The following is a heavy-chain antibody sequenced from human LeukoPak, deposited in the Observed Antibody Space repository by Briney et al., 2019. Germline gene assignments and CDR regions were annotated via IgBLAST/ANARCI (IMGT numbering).Heavy chain of an antibody. D-gene: IGHD3-10*01. J-gene: IGHJ4*02. V-gene: IGHV3-33*01. CDR3: ARTIMIRGGNDY. CDR2: IWFDESNK. Sequence: GSLRLSCAASGFTFSSYGMHWVRQAPGRGLEWVAVIWFDESNKYYADSVKGRFTISRDNSKNTLYLQMNSLRAEDTAVYYCARTIMIRGGNDYWGQGTLVTVSS. CDR1: GFTFSSYG.